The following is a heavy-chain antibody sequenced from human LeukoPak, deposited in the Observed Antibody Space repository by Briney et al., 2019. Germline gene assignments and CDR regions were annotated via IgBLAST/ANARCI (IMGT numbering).Heavy chain of an antibody. Sequence: PSQTLSLTCTVSGGSIRSTSYYWGCIRQPPGKGLEWLGRVHYSVSTHDNPSPKSLVPLSVDTSQNHFSLRVIPVTPPHTAVYYCARRSTVAGRGRFDPWGQGTLVTVSS. J-gene: IGHJ5*02. CDR1: GGSIRSTSYY. CDR2: VHYSVST. D-gene: IGHD6-19*01. CDR3: ARRSTVAGRGRFDP. V-gene: IGHV4-39*02.